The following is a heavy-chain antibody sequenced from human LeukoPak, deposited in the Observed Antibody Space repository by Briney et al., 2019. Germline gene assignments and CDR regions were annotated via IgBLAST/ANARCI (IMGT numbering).Heavy chain of an antibody. CDR3: AKQLDRPPLGYFDY. CDR2: ISYDGSNK. D-gene: IGHD3/OR15-3a*01. Sequence: PGGSLRLSCAASGFTFSSYGMHWVRQAPGKGLEWVAVISYDGSNKYYADSVKGRFTISRDNSKNTLYLQMNSLRAEDTAVYYCAKQLDRPPLGYFDYWGQGTLVTVSS. V-gene: IGHV3-30*18. CDR1: GFTFSSYG. J-gene: IGHJ4*02.